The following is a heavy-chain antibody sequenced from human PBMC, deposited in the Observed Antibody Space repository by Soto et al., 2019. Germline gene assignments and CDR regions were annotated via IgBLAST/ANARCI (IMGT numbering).Heavy chain of an antibody. CDR3: ARWSAIVGGDEALDV. CDR2: LSAYNGDT. D-gene: IGHD1-26*01. V-gene: IGHV1-18*01. Sequence: GASGNFSCNASCYTFINYVITWVRQAPRQGLGWIGWLSAYNGDTSSSEKLQDRFTMTTDTSTNKVYMDLRSLLSDDTAVYYCARWSAIVGGDEALDVWGQGTMVTVSS. J-gene: IGHJ3*01. CDR1: CYTFINYV.